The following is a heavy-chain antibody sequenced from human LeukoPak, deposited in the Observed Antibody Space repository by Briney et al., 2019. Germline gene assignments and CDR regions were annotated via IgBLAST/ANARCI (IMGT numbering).Heavy chain of an antibody. CDR2: IYYSGST. CDR1: GGSISSSSYY. J-gene: IGHJ3*02. Sequence: SETPSLTCTVSGGSISSSSYYWGWIRQPLGKGLEWIGSIYYSGSTYYNPSLKSRVTISVDTSKDQFSLKLSSVTAADTAVYYCATPYSGGYHGLDIWGQGTMVTVSS. D-gene: IGHD1-26*01. CDR3: ATPYSGGYHGLDI. V-gene: IGHV4-39*05.